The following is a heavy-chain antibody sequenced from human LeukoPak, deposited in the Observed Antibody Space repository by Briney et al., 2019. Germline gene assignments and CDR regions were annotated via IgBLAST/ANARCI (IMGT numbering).Heavy chain of an antibody. V-gene: IGHV3-23*01. J-gene: IGHJ4*02. D-gene: IGHD3-10*01. CDR3: AAYDYDSGSSCRGGFDY. Sequence: GGPVRLFCTACGFPLRNYVMSWVREAPGKGLACVSLIGGETTSTCHANSVKGRFSIARDNVKNTVYLETNSLRPEDTAIYYCAAYDYDSGSSCRGGFDYWGQGVLVTVSS. CDR2: IGGETTST. CDR1: GFPLRNYV.